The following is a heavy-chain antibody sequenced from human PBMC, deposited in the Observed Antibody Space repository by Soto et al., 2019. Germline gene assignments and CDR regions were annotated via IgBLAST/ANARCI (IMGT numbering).Heavy chain of an antibody. Sequence: GESLKISCKGSGYSFTSYWISWVRQMPGKGLEWMGRIDPSDSYTNYSPSFQGHVTISADKSISTAYLQWSSLKASDTAMYYCASRGPYDIFTGWSCHIRGQGTMVTV. CDR3: ASRGPYDIFTGWSCHI. J-gene: IGHJ3*02. CDR2: IDPSDSYT. CDR1: GYSFTSYW. V-gene: IGHV5-10-1*01. D-gene: IGHD3-9*01.